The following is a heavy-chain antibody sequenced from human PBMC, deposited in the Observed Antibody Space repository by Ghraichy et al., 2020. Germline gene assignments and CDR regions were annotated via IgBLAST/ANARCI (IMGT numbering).Heavy chain of an antibody. J-gene: IGHJ5*02. V-gene: IGHV4-34*01. CDR2: INHSGST. CDR3: ARLRGGVLYSSSWRTLNWFDP. Sequence: SETLSLTCAVYGGSFSGYYWSWIRQPPGKGQEWIGEINHSGSTNYNPSLKSRVTISVDTSKNQFSLKLSSVTAADTAVYYCARLRGGVLYSSSWRTLNWFDPWGQGTLVTVSS. D-gene: IGHD6-13*01. CDR1: GGSFSGYY.